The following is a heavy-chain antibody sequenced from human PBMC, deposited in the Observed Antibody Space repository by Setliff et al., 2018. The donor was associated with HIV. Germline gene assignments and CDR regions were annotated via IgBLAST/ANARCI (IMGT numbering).Heavy chain of an antibody. Sequence: GSGPTLVNPTQTLTLTCTFSGFSLRTTEMGVGWIRQPPGKALEWLVLIYGNNDKRYSPSLESRLTITKDTSINQVVLTMTNMDPVDTATYYCAHIDISGYYFEYWGQGTLVTVSS. D-gene: IGHD3-22*01. CDR3: AHIDISGYYFEY. CDR2: IYGNNDK. V-gene: IGHV2-5*01. CDR1: GFSLRTTEMG. J-gene: IGHJ4*02.